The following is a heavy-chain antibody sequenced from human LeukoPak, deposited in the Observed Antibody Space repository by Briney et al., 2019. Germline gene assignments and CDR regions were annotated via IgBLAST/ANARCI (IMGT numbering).Heavy chain of an antibody. V-gene: IGHV4-39*01. Sequence: PSETLSLTCTVSGGSISSSSYYWGWIRQPPGKGLEWIGSIYYSGSTYYNPSLKSRVTISVDTSKNQFSLKLSSVTAVDTAVYYCARHTPGYMDVWGQGTTVTVSS. CDR1: GGSISSSSYY. D-gene: IGHD6-13*01. J-gene: IGHJ6*02. CDR2: IYYSGST. CDR3: ARHTPGYMDV.